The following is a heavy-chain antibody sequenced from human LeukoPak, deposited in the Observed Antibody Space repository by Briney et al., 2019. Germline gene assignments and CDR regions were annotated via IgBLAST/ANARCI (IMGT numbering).Heavy chain of an antibody. CDR1: GFTFSSYA. V-gene: IGHV3-23*01. CDR3: AKDIAVAGFFDY. Sequence: PGGSLRLSCAASGFTFSSYAMSWVRQAPGKGLEWVSAISGSGGSTYYAGSVKGRFTISRDNSKNTLYPQMNSLRAEDTAVYYCAKDIAVAGFFDYWGQGTLVTVSS. CDR2: ISGSGGST. D-gene: IGHD6-19*01. J-gene: IGHJ4*02.